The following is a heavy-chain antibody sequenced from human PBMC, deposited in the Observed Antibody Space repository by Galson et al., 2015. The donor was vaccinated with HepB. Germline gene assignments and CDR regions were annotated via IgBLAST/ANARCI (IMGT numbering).Heavy chain of an antibody. J-gene: IGHJ3*02. CDR2: ISYDGSNK. CDR3: ARDSSWFGGKTDAFDI. V-gene: IGHV3-30-3*01. CDR1: GFTFSSYA. D-gene: IGHD3-10*01. Sequence: SLRLSCAASGFTFSSYAMHWVRQAPGKGLEWVAVISYDGSNKYYADSVKGRFTISRDNSKNTLYLQMNSLRAEDTAVYYCARDSSWFGGKTDAFDIWGQGTMVTVSS.